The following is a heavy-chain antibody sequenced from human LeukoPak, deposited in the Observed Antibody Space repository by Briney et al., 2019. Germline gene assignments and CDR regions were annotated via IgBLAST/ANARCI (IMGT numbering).Heavy chain of an antibody. J-gene: IGHJ4*02. CDR1: GFTFSSYA. CDR2: ISSNGGST. V-gene: IGHV3-64D*06. Sequence: GGSLRLSCSASGFTFSSYAMHWVRQAPGKGLEYVSAISSNGGSTYYADSVKGRFTISRDNSKNTLYLQMSSLRAEDTAVYYCAKDAFLGYCSSTSCGPFDYWGQGTLVTVSS. D-gene: IGHD2-2*01. CDR3: AKDAFLGYCSSTSCGPFDY.